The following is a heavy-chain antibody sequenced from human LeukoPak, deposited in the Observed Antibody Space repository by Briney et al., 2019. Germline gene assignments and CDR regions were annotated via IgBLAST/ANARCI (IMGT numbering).Heavy chain of an antibody. J-gene: IGHJ4*02. V-gene: IGHV3-53*01. CDR1: GFTVSRSY. D-gene: IGHD3-3*01. CDR2: IYSSGNT. CDR3: VRGEWDYDFWSEGDY. Sequence: PGGSLRLSCAASGFTVSRSYMNWVRQAPGKGLEWVSVIYSSGNTYYADSVKGRFTISRDNSKNTLYLQMNSLRVEDTAVFYCVRGEWDYDFWSEGDYWGQGTLVTVSS.